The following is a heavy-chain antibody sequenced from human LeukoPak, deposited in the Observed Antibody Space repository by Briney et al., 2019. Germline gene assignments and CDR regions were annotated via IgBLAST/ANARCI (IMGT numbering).Heavy chain of an antibody. CDR1: GYSISSGYY. J-gene: IGHJ4*02. V-gene: IGHV4-38-2*02. Sequence: SETLSLTCAVSGYSISSGYYWGWIRQPPGKGLEWIGSIYHSGSTYYNPSLKSRVTISVDTSKNQFSLKLSSVTAADTAVYYCARDEGSSSWKYFDYWGQGTLVTVSS. CDR2: IYHSGST. CDR3: ARDEGSSSWKYFDY. D-gene: IGHD6-13*01.